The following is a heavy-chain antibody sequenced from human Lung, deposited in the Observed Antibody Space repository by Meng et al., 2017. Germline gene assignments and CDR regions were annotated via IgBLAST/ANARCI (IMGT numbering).Heavy chain of an antibody. V-gene: IGHV3-15*01. CDR2: IKSNTDRGTT. D-gene: IGHD3-9*01. CDR3: SWDDRAVSDY. CDR1: GFYFNNAW. Sequence: VHLVELGGDLVKPGGSLRLSCAASGFYFNNAWMSWVRQTPGKGLEWVGRIKSNTDRGTTEYAAPVTGRFTISRDDSKSTLYLQLSGLTTDDTGVYYCSWDDRAVSDYWGQGTLVTVSS. J-gene: IGHJ4*02.